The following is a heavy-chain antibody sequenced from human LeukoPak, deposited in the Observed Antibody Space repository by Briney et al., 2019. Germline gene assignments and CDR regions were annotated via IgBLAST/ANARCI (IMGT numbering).Heavy chain of an antibody. Sequence: GGSLRLSCTVSGITFSDYWMRCGRPAPGERQEWVANIKGEGGEKYYVDSVKGPFTISRDNAKNSLYLQMNSARVEATAVYSCARGAAGVSSTSRGSFEPWGQGALVTVSS. J-gene: IGHJ5*02. CDR2: IKGEGGEK. V-gene: IGHV3-7*04. CDR3: ARGAAGVSSTSRGSFEP. CDR1: GITFSDYW. D-gene: IGHD2-15*01.